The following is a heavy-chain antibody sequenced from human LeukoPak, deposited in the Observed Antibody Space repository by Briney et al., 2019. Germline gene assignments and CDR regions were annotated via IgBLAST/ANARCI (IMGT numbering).Heavy chain of an antibody. V-gene: IGHV3-23*01. CDR1: GFTFSSYA. CDR3: AKVSSYGHRGSDFDY. D-gene: IGHD5-18*01. Sequence: GGSLRLSCAASGFTFSSYAMSWVRQAPGKWLEWVSVISGSGVYTYYADSVKGRFTISRDNSKNTLYLQMNSLRAEDTAVYYCAKVSSYGHRGSDFDYWGQGTLVTVSS. CDR2: ISGSGVYT. J-gene: IGHJ4*02.